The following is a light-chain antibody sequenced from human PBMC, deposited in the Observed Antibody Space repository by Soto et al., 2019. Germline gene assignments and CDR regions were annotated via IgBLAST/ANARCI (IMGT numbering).Light chain of an antibody. CDR1: SSNIGSNS. V-gene: IGLV1-44*01. CDR3: AAWDDSLNGPI. J-gene: IGLJ2*01. Sequence: QSVLTQPPSASGTPGPRVTVSCAGSSSNIGSNSVNWYQQLPGTAPKLLIYTNNQRPSGVPDRFSGSKSGTSASLAISGLRSEDEADYFCAAWDDSLNGPIFGGGTKLTVL. CDR2: TNN.